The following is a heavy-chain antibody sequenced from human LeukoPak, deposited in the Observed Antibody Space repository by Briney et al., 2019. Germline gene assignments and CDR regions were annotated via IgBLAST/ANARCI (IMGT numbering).Heavy chain of an antibody. D-gene: IGHD6-13*01. J-gene: IGHJ6*03. CDR1: GGSISSHY. CDR3: ARVAWSSSWYGSDYYYYMDV. CDR2: IYYSGST. Sequence: KPSETLSLTRTVSGGSISSHYWSWIRQPPGKGLEWIGYIYYSGSTNYNPFLKSRVTISVDTSKNQFSLKLSSVTAADAAVYYCARVAWSSSWYGSDYYYYMDVWGKGTTVTVSS. V-gene: IGHV4-59*11.